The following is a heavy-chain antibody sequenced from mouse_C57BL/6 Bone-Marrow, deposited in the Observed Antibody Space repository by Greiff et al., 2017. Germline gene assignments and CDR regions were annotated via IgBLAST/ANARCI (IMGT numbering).Heavy chain of an antibody. D-gene: IGHD6-1*01. CDR1: AYTFTSSW. V-gene: IGHV1-59*01. J-gene: IGHJ1*03. CDR2: IDPSDSYP. Sequence: VQLQQPGAELVRPGTSVKLSSKASAYTFTSSWMHWVKQRPGQGLEWIGVIDPSDSYPNYNQKFKGKATLTVDTSSSTAYMQLSSLTSEDSAVYYCASGYWYFDVWGTGTTVTVSS. CDR3: ASGYWYFDV.